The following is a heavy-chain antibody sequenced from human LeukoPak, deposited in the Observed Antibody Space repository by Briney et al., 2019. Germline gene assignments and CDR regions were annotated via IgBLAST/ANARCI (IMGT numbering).Heavy chain of an antibody. V-gene: IGHV3-21*01. CDR1: GFTFSSYS. J-gene: IGHJ5*02. Sequence: GGSLRLSCAASGFTFSSYSMNWVRQAPGKGLEWVSSISSSSSYIYYADSVKSRFTISRDNAKNSLYLQMNSLRAEDTAVYYCARDHCSSTSCYTTYNWFDPWGQGTLVTVSS. CDR2: ISSSSSYI. D-gene: IGHD2-2*02. CDR3: ARDHCSSTSCYTTYNWFDP.